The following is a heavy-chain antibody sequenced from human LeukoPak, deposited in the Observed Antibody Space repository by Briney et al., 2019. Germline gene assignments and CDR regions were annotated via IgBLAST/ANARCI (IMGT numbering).Heavy chain of an antibody. D-gene: IGHD2/OR15-2a*01. CDR3: ARASTWYYYGMDV. Sequence: NSGGSLRLSCAASGYTFTGYYMHWVRQAPGQGLEWMGWINPNSGGTNCAQKFQGRVNMTRDASISTAYMELSRLRSDDTAVYYCARASTWYYYGMDVWGQGTTVTVSS. CDR1: GYTFTGYY. CDR2: INPNSGGT. V-gene: IGHV1-2*02. J-gene: IGHJ6*02.